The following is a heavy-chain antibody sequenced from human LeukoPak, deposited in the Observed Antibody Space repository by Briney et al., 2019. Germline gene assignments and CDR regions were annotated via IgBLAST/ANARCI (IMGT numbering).Heavy chain of an antibody. CDR1: GFTFSNHW. V-gene: IGHV3-74*01. J-gene: IGHJ4*02. CDR3: VRDSGGPDF. D-gene: IGHD2-15*01. Sequence: GGSLRLSCAASGFTFSNHWMHWVRQAPGKGLGWVSDISNDGSSSSYADSVKGRFTISRDNAKNTLYLQMSSLRVEDTAMYYCVRDSGGPDFWGQGTLVTVSS. CDR2: ISNDGSSS.